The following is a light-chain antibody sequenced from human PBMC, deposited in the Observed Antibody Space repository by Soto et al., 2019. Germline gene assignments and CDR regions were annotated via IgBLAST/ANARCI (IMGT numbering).Light chain of an antibody. Sequence: QSALTQPASVSGTPGQSITISCTGSNSDVGIYDFVSWYQHHPGRPPKLIVSEVSHRPSGVSNRFSGSKSGNTASLTISGRQSEDEADYYCISYTSDDVRYVVGTGTKVTVL. CDR2: EVS. V-gene: IGLV2-14*01. J-gene: IGLJ1*01. CDR3: ISYTSDDVRYV. CDR1: NSDVGIYDF.